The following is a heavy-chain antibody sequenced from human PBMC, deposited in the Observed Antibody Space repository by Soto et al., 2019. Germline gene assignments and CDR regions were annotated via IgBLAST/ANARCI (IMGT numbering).Heavy chain of an antibody. CDR2: IIPIFGTA. V-gene: IGHV1-69*05. CDR3: ARDRGPSSGYYPYWFDP. J-gene: IGHJ5*02. D-gene: IGHD3-22*01. Sequence: QVQLVQSGAEVKKPGSSVKVSCKASGGTFSSYAITWVRQAPGQGLEWMGGIIPIFGTANYAQKFQARVTITPHESTSTAYKELSSLRSEDTAVYYWARDRGPSSGYYPYWFDPWGQGTLVTVSS. CDR1: GGTFSSYA.